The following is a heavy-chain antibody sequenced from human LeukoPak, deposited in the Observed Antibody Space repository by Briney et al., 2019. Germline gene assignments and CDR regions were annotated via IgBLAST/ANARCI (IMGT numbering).Heavy chain of an antibody. CDR1: VYTFTSYG. J-gene: IGHJ4*02. Sequence: ASVKVSCKASVYTFTSYGISWVRRAPGQGLEWMGWINPNSGGTNSAQKFQGRVTMTRDTSISTAHMELSRLRSDDTAVYYCARGGYYDSSAYRVLDYWGQGTLVTVSS. CDR3: ARGGYYDSSAYRVLDY. D-gene: IGHD3-22*01. CDR2: INPNSGGT. V-gene: IGHV1-2*02.